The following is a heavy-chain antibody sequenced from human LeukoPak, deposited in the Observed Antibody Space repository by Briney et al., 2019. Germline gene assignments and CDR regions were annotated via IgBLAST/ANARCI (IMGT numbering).Heavy chain of an antibody. J-gene: IGHJ5*02. Sequence: PGESLKISCAASGFTFSSYNMNWVRQAPGKGLEWVSYISSSGRTIYYADSVKGRFTISRDNAKNLLYLQMNSLRAEDTAIYYCARVIRPCSGTSCSRGWFDPWGQGTLVTVSS. CDR1: GFTFSSYN. CDR2: ISSSGRTI. CDR3: ARVIRPCSGTSCSRGWFDP. D-gene: IGHD2-2*01. V-gene: IGHV3-48*01.